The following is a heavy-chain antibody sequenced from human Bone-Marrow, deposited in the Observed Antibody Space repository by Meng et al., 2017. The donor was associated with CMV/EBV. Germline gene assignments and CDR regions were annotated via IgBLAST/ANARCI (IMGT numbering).Heavy chain of an antibody. CDR3: ARHELGATGVSGFDP. J-gene: IGHJ5*02. V-gene: IGHV4-34*01. CDR2: INHSGST. Sequence: SETLSLSCAVYGGSFSGYYWSWIRQPPGKGLEWIGEINHSGSTNYNPSLTSRVTISADTSKNQFSLKMSSVTAADTAVYYCARHELGATGVSGFDPWGQGTLVAVSS. D-gene: IGHD1-26*01. CDR1: GGSFSGYY.